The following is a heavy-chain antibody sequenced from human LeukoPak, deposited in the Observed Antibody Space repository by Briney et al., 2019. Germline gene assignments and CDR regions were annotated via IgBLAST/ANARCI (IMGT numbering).Heavy chain of an antibody. Sequence: GGSLRLSCAASGFTFSSYAMHWVRQAPGKGLEWVAVISYDGSNKYYADSVKGRFTISRDNSKNTLYLQMNSLRAEDTAVYYCARDSDFWSGYGAYNWFDPWGQGTLVTVSS. D-gene: IGHD3-3*01. J-gene: IGHJ5*02. CDR3: ARDSDFWSGYGAYNWFDP. V-gene: IGHV3-30-3*01. CDR2: ISYDGSNK. CDR1: GFTFSSYA.